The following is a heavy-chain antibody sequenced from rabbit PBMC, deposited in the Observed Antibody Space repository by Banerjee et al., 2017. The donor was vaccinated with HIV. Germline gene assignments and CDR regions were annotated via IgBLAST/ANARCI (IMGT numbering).Heavy chain of an antibody. D-gene: IGHD1-1*01. Sequence: QEQLEESGGDLVKPEGSLTLTCTASGFSFSSGYWICWVRQAPGKGLEWIACIYTSSGSTWYASWVNGRFTISRSTSLNTVDLKMTSLTAADTATYFCARGANSNTWYFNLWGPGTLVTVS. CDR2: IYTSSGST. CDR1: GFSFSSGYW. CDR3: ARGANSNTWYFNL. V-gene: IGHV1S43*01. J-gene: IGHJ4*01.